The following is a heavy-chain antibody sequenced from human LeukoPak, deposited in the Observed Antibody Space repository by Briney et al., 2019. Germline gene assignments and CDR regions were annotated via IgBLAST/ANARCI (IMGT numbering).Heavy chain of an antibody. CDR3: ASLEWYNWNDGEDWFDP. CDR2: INPNSGGT. V-gene: IGHV1-2*02. CDR1: GYTFTGYY. Sequence: GASVKVSCKASGYTFTGYYMHWVRQAPGQGLEWMGWINPNSGGTNYAQKFQGRVTMTRDTSISTAYMELSRLRSDDTAVYYCASLEWYNWNDGEDWFDPWGQGTLVTVSS. J-gene: IGHJ5*02. D-gene: IGHD1-20*01.